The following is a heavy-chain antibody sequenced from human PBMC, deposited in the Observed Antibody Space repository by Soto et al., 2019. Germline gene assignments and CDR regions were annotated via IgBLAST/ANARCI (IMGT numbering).Heavy chain of an antibody. CDR1: GGTFGSYA. J-gene: IGHJ6*02. V-gene: IGHV1-69*01. CDR2: IIPITGTA. D-gene: IGHD2-2*01. CDR3: ARSQGSSTSLEIYYYYYYGMDV. Sequence: QVQLVQSGAEVKKPGSSVKVSCKASGGTFGSYAISWVRQAPGQGPEWMGGIIPITGTANYAQKFQGRVTITADESTGTASMQLSSLRSEDTAVYYCARSQGSSTSLEIYYYYYYGMDVWGQGTTVTVSS.